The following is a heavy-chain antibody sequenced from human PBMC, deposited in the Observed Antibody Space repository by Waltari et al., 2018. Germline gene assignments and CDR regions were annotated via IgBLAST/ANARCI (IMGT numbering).Heavy chain of an antibody. CDR2: IYFTGST. J-gene: IGHJ4*02. CDR3: ARGIWQQLAHFDS. Sequence: QLHLLLSGPGLVKPSETLSLTCAVSGTYVTTTNYFWGWTRQPPGTGLEGIGRIYFTGSTDYNPSLKSRVTISIDTSMNQFSLNLRSVTAADTAVYYCARGIWQQLAHFDSWGQGTLVTVSS. CDR1: GTYVTTTNYF. D-gene: IGHD6-13*01. V-gene: IGHV4-39*01.